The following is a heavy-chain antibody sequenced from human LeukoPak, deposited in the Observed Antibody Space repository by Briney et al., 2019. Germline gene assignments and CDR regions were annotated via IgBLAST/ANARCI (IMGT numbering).Heavy chain of an antibody. D-gene: IGHD1-26*01. V-gene: IGHV3-48*03. J-gene: IGHJ4*02. CDR3: ARDTRMNTVGATRGFDY. CDR1: GFTFRSYE. CDR2: INPVGDRS. Sequence: PGGSLRLSCAAAGFTFRSYEMTWVRQAPGKGLEWISYINPVGDRSIYADSVKGRFTISRDYAKNSLYLQMNSLRAEDTAMYYCARDTRMNTVGATRGFDYWGQGTLVTVSS.